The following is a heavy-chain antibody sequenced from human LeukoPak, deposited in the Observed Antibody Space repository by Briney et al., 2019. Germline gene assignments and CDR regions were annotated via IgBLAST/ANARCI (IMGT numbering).Heavy chain of an antibody. D-gene: IGHD3-10*01. CDR2: IYSGGST. CDR3: ARALSGSGSYTDY. V-gene: IGHV3-53*01. Sequence: PGGSLRLSCAASGFTVSSNYMSWVRQAPGKGLEWVSVIYSGGSTYYADSVKGRFTISRDNSKNTLYLQMNSLRAEDTAVYYCARALSGSGSYTDYWGQGTLVTVSS. CDR1: GFTVSSNY. J-gene: IGHJ4*02.